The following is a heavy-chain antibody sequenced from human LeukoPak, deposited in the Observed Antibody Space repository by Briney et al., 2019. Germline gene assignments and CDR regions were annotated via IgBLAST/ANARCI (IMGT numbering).Heavy chain of an antibody. CDR1: GYSFPSYW. Sequence: GESLKISCKGAGYSFPSYWLAWVRQVPGKGLGGVGIIFPGDSYTRFSPSCQGQVTILDNKSISTAYPPCGCPKASGTAWVYCARQVGAYHYVWESYRFGAFDIWGQGTMVTVSS. D-gene: IGHD3-16*02. CDR3: ARQVGAYHYVWESYRFGAFDI. CDR2: IFPGDSYT. V-gene: IGHV5-51*01. J-gene: IGHJ3*02.